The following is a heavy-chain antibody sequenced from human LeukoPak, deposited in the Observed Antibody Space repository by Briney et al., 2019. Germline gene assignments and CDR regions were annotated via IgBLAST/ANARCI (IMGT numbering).Heavy chain of an antibody. D-gene: IGHD6-19*01. Sequence: GGSLRLSCEVSGFTFSTYSMNWVRQAPGKGLEWVAVISYDGSNKYYADSVKGRFTISRDNSKNTLYLQMNSLRAEDTAVYYCARDLKAVSATGDWGQGTLVTVSS. CDR1: GFTFSTYS. CDR2: ISYDGSNK. V-gene: IGHV3-30-3*01. J-gene: IGHJ4*02. CDR3: ARDLKAVSATGD.